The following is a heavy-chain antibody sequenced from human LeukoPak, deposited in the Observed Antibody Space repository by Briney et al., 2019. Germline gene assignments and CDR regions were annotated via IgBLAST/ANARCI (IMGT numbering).Heavy chain of an antibody. CDR1: GYSITNAYY. V-gene: IGHV4-38-2*02. Sequence: KPSETPSLTCTVSGYSITNAYYWGWIRQPPGKGLEWIGSIYYSGSTYYNPSLKSRVTISVDTSKNQFSLKPSSVTAADTAVYYCARSRYSSGTYYFDYWGQGTLVTVSS. J-gene: IGHJ4*02. D-gene: IGHD3-10*01. CDR2: IYYSGST. CDR3: ARSRYSSGTYYFDY.